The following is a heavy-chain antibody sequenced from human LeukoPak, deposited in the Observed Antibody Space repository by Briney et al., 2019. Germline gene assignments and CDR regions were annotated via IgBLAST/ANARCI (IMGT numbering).Heavy chain of an antibody. CDR2: IRYDGSNK. Sequence: PGGSLRLSCAASGFTFRSYAMHWVRQAPGKGLEWLSFIRYDGSNKYYADSVKGRFTISRDNSKNTLYLQMNSLRAEDTAVYYCAKDLPDLGWLPYYFDYWGQGTLVTVSS. CDR1: GFTFRSYA. J-gene: IGHJ4*02. CDR3: AKDLPDLGWLPYYFDY. D-gene: IGHD5-12*01. V-gene: IGHV3-30*02.